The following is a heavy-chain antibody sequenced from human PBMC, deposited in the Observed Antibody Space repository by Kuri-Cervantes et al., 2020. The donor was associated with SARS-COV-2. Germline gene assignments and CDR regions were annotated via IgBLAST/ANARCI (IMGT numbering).Heavy chain of an antibody. CDR2: INSDGSST. CDR1: GFTFGDYA. D-gene: IGHD3-3*01. J-gene: IGHJ6*03. Sequence: GESLKISCTASGFTFGDYAMSWVRQAPGKGLVWVSRINSDGSSTSYADSVKGRFTISRDNAKNTLYLQMNSLRAEDTAVYYCARDPLDFWSAHYYYYMDVWGKGTTVTVSS. CDR3: ARDPLDFWSAHYYYYMDV. V-gene: IGHV3-74*01.